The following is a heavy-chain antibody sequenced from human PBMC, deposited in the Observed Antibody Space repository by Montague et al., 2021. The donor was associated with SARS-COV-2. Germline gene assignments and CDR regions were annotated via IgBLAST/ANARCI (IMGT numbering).Heavy chain of an antibody. CDR2: VHYSGRP. D-gene: IGHD1-1*01. CDR3: TRHVHMTWPEPSPGFDY. Sequence: SETLSLICTVSGDSISSSSYNWGWIRQPPGKGLEWIGSVHYSGRPYYNPSLKSRVTIYVDTSKNQLSLKPSSVTAADTAVYYCTRHVHMTWPEPSPGFDYWGQGTLVTVSS. CDR1: GDSISSSSYN. J-gene: IGHJ4*02. V-gene: IGHV4-39*01.